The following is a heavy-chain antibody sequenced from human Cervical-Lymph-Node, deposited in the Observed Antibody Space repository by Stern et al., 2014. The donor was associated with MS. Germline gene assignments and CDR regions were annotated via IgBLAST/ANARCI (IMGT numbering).Heavy chain of an antibody. J-gene: IGHJ4*02. CDR2: IWYYGGEGSDR. Sequence: QVQLVESGGGVVQTGRSLRLSCTASGFTFSTFGMHWVRQAPGKGLEWVALIWYYGGEGSDRYYADSVKGRFTISRDNSKNTLLLQMNNLRVEDTAIYYCARAYLASYSDRSGCLDYWGQGTQGTVSP. D-gene: IGHD3-22*01. CDR3: ARAYLASYSDRSGCLDY. CDR1: GFTFSTFG. V-gene: IGHV3-33*01.